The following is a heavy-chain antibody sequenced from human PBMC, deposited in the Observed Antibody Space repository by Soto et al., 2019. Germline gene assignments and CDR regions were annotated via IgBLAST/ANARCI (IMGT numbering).Heavy chain of an antibody. J-gene: IGHJ4*02. CDR2: IYYSGST. D-gene: IGHD3-22*01. CDR3: ARYLVDFYDSSGSPYYFVS. V-gene: IGHV4-31*03. CDR1: GGSISSGGYY. Sequence: SETLSLTCTVSGGSISSGGYYWSWIRQHPGKGLEWIGYIYYSGSTYYNPSLKSRVTISVDTSKNQFSLKLSSVTAADTAVYYCARYLVDFYDSSGSPYYFVSLGQARLVT.